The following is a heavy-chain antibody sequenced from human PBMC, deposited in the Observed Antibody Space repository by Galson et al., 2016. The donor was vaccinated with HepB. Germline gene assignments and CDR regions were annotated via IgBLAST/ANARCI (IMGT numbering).Heavy chain of an antibody. CDR2: IRNGGDAT. CDR1: GFTFSNYA. Sequence: SLRLSCAASGFTFSNYATAWVRLPPGKGLEWVSTIRNGGDATYYADSVKGRFTISRDNSKSTLYLHLSSLRAEDTALYYCARGHGDYFPANYFNYWGQGTLVTVSS. J-gene: IGHJ4*02. D-gene: IGHD4-17*01. CDR3: ARGHGDYFPANYFNY. V-gene: IGHV3-23*01.